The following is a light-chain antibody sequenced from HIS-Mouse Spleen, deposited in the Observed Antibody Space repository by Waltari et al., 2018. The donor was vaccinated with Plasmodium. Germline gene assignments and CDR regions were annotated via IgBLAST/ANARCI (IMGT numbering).Light chain of an antibody. Sequence: QSALTQPRSVSGSPGQSVTIPCTGTTRAVGCYNYVSWYQQHPGKAPKLMIYDVSKRPSGVPDRFSGSKSGNTASLTISGLQAEDEDDYYCCSYAGSYNLVFGGGTKLTVL. CDR1: TRAVGCYNY. CDR2: DVS. V-gene: IGLV2-11*01. J-gene: IGLJ2*01. CDR3: CSYAGSYNLV.